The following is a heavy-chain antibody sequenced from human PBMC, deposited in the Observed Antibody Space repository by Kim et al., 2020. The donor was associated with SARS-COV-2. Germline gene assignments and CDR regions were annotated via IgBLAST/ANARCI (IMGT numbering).Heavy chain of an antibody. J-gene: IGHJ4*01. CDR1: GFIFSSCA. D-gene: IGHD4-4*01. Sequence: GGSLRLSCAASGFIFSSCAMHWVRQAPGRGPEWVATIETRGEYTYYADSVKGRFTISRDNSKNTLFLHMNILRVDDTAMYYCACGNALGNRGHVTLVSV. CDR3: ACGNALGN. CDR2: IETRGEYT. V-gene: IGHV3-23*01.